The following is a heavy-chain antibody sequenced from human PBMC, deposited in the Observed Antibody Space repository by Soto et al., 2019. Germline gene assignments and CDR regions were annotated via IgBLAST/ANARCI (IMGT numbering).Heavy chain of an antibody. CDR1: GGSFSGYY. CDR3: ARGVASVVTSDFHY. CDR2: INHSGTT. V-gene: IGHV4-34*01. D-gene: IGHD2-21*02. J-gene: IGHJ4*02. Sequence: QVQLQQWGAGLLKPSETLSLTCAGYGGSFSGYYWSWIRQPPGKGLECMGEINHSGTTTYNPSLKRRVPISVATSKNEFPLKLSSVTAADTGVYYCARGVASVVTSDFHYWGQGTLSTVSS.